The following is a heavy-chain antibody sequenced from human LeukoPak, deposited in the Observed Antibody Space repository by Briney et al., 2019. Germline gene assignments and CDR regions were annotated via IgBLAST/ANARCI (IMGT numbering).Heavy chain of an antibody. Sequence: GGSLRLSCAASGFTFSAYSMNWVRQAPGKGLEWVSFISTSSSYIYYADSVKGRFTISRDNARNSLYLQMNSLRAEDTAVYYRARGISGSYLSFDPWGQGTLVTVSS. CDR1: GFTFSAYS. J-gene: IGHJ5*02. CDR3: ARGISGSYLSFDP. D-gene: IGHD1-26*01. V-gene: IGHV3-21*01. CDR2: ISTSSSYI.